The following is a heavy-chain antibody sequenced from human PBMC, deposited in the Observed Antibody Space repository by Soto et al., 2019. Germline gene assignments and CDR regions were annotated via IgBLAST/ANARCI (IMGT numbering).Heavy chain of an antibody. CDR1: GGSISSYY. J-gene: IGHJ5*02. V-gene: IGHV4-4*07. Sequence: QVQLQESGPGLVKPSETLSLTCTVSGGSISSYYWNWIRQPAGKGLEWLGRIHTSGTTYYNPALKSLVTMSVDKSKNKVSEKLTTVTAADAAEEYCAKAHNFDPWGPETKVTVSS. CDR3: AKAHNFDP. CDR2: IHTSGTT.